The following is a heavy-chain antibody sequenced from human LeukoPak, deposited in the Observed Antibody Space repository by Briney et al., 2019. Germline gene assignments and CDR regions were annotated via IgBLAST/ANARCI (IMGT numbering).Heavy chain of an antibody. CDR2: IYHSGST. V-gene: IGHV4-4*02. CDR3: AREGTDYYGSGSYYGNNWFDP. D-gene: IGHD3-10*01. Sequence: SETLSLTCAVSGGSISSSNWWSWVRQPPGKGLEWIGEIYHSGSTNYNPSLKSRVTISVDKSKNQFSLKLSSVTAADTAVYYCAREGTDYYGSGSYYGNNWFDPWGQGTLVTVSS. CDR1: GGSISSSNW. J-gene: IGHJ5*02.